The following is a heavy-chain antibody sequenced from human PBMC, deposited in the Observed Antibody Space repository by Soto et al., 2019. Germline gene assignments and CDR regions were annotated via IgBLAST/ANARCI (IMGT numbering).Heavy chain of an antibody. V-gene: IGHV3-33*01. CDR1: GFTFSNYG. Sequence: QVQLVESGGGVVQPGRSLRLSCAASGFTFSNYGMHWVRQAPGKGLEWVAVVWYDGSDKYYAVSVQGRFTISRDNSKNTLYLQIYSLRAEDTAVYYCARDYYDSSGYYHFDHWGQGTLVTVSS. J-gene: IGHJ4*02. D-gene: IGHD3-22*01. CDR2: VWYDGSDK. CDR3: ARDYYDSSGYYHFDH.